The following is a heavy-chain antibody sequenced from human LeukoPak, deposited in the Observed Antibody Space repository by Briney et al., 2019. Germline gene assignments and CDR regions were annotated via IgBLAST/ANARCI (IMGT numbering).Heavy chain of an antibody. D-gene: IGHD3/OR15-3a*01. J-gene: IGHJ3*02. Sequence: SETLSLTCTVSGGSISSGYYYWNWIRQPAGKGLEWIGRIYTSGGTNYNPSLKSRVTISLDTSKNQCSLKLTSVTAADTAVYYYARRTNGFDIWGQGTMVTVSS. CDR3: ARRTNGFDI. CDR1: GGSISSGYYY. V-gene: IGHV4-61*02. CDR2: IYTSGGT.